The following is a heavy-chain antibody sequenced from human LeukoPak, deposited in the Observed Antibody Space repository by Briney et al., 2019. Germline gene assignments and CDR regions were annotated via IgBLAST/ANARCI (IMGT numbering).Heavy chain of an antibody. CDR1: GGSISSYY. CDR3: ARAGNSYGTGYYFDY. J-gene: IGHJ4*02. Sequence: PSGTLSLTCTVSGGSISSYYWSWIRLPPGKGLEWIGYIYYTGATYYNPSLKSRVTISLDTSKNQFSLKLSSVTAADAAVYYCARAGNSYGTGYYFDYWGQGALVTVSS. V-gene: IGHV4-59*01. CDR2: IYYTGAT. D-gene: IGHD5-18*01.